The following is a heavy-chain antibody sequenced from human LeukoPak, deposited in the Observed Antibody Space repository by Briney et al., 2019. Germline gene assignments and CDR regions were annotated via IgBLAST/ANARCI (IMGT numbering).Heavy chain of an antibody. Sequence: GGSLRLSCAASGFTFDDYAMHWVRQAPGKGLEWVSGISWNSGSIGYADSVKGRFTISRDNSKNTLYLQMNSLRAEDTAVYYCAKARGKVYDILTGYYFDYWGQGTLVTVSS. CDR2: ISWNSGSI. CDR3: AKARGKVYDILTGYYFDY. CDR1: GFTFDDYA. V-gene: IGHV3-9*01. J-gene: IGHJ4*02. D-gene: IGHD3-9*01.